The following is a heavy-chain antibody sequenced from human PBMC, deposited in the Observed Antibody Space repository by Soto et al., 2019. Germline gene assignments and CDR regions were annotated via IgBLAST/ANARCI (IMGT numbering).Heavy chain of an antibody. CDR2: IFPIVGTA. J-gene: IGHJ4*02. Sequence: SVKVSCKASGGTFSSYAISWVRKAPGQGLVWVVGIFPIVGTANYAQKFQGRVTITADKSPSTPYMYLNSLRAEDTAVYYCAKDRRDSRDYYLDYWGQGTLVTVSS. CDR1: GGTFSSYA. V-gene: IGHV1-69*06. CDR3: AKDRRDSRDYYLDY. D-gene: IGHD6-13*01.